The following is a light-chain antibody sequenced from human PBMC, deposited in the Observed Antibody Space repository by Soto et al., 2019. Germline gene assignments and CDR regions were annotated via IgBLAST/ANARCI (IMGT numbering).Light chain of an antibody. V-gene: IGKV3-20*01. CDR3: QQYGSPLFT. Sequence: IVLTQSPGTLSLSPGERATLSCGASQSVTNNFLAWYQQKPGQAPRLLIYGASSMSTGVPDRLSGSGSGTDFTLTISRLALGDFAVYYCQQYGSPLFTFGPGTKVYIK. CDR1: QSVTNNF. CDR2: GAS. J-gene: IGKJ3*01.